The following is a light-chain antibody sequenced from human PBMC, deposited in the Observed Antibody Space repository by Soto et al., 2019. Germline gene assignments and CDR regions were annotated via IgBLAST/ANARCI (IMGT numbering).Light chain of an antibody. CDR1: QSVSSSY. J-gene: IGKJ3*01. CDR3: QQYGSVRGIT. Sequence: EIVLTQSPGTLSLSPGERATLSCRASQSVSSSYLVWYQQKPGQAPRLLIYAASSRATGIPDRFSVSGSGTDFTLTIIRLEPEDFAVYYCQQYGSVRGITFGPVTKVDIK. V-gene: IGKV3-20*01. CDR2: AAS.